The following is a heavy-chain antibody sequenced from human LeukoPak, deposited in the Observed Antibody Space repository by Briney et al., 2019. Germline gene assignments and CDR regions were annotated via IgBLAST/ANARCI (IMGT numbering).Heavy chain of an antibody. CDR3: ARGWELGLYNDAFDI. D-gene: IGHD1-7*01. J-gene: IGHJ3*02. CDR2: INPSGGST. Sequence: ASVKVSCKASGYTFTSYYMHWVRQAPGQGLEWMGIINPSGGSTSYAQKFQGRVTMTRDTSTSTIYMELSSLRSEDTAVYYCARGWELGLYNDAFDIWGQGTMVTVSS. CDR1: GYTFTSYY. V-gene: IGHV1-46*01.